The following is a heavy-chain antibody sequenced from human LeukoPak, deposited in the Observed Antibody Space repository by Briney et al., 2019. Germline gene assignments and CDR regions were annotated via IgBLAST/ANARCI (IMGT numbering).Heavy chain of an antibody. Sequence: GGSLRLSCAASGFTFSGFAMHWVRQTPGKGLEWLAGISDDGTNEYYAQSVKGRFTISRDNSKNMLFLQMDSLRSEDTAIYYCARRDNFDYWGQGTLVTVSS. CDR3: ARRDNFDY. CDR2: ISDDGTNE. J-gene: IGHJ4*02. D-gene: IGHD2-15*01. CDR1: GFTFSGFA. V-gene: IGHV3-30-3*01.